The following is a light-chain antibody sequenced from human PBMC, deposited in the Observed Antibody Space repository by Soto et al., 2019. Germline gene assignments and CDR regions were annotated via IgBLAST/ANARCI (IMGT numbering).Light chain of an antibody. V-gene: IGKV3-15*01. CDR1: QTISNN. CDR3: QHYNEWPLT. Sequence: VMTQFPATLSVSPGEKATLSCRASQTISNNLAWYQQKPGQAPRLLIYFASIRATGVPARFSGSGPGTEFTLTISSLQSEDFAVYYCQHYNEWPLTFGGGTRVETK. J-gene: IGKJ4*01. CDR2: FAS.